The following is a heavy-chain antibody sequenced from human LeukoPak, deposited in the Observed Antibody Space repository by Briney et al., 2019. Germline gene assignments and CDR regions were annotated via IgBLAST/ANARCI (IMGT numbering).Heavy chain of an antibody. Sequence: PGGSLRLSCAASGFTFSSYVMSWVRQAPGKGLVWVSGINSDGRSTKYAGSVKGRFTISRDNAKNTLYLQMNSLRAEDTAVYYCASPFSGSSQDWGQGTLVTVSS. J-gene: IGHJ4*02. CDR1: GFTFSSYV. V-gene: IGHV3-74*03. CDR3: ASPFSGSSQD. D-gene: IGHD1-26*01. CDR2: INSDGRST.